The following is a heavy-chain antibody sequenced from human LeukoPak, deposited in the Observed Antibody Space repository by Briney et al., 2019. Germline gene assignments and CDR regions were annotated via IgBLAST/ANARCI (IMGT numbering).Heavy chain of an antibody. CDR1: GYTFTSYD. CDR2: MNPNSGDT. V-gene: IGHV1-8*01. Sequence: ASVKVSCKASGYTFTSYDINWVRQATGQGLEWMGWMNPNSGDTGYAQKFQGRVTMTRNTSISTAYMELSSLRSEDTAVYYCARTRIAAAGGGFDPWGQGTLVTVSS. J-gene: IGHJ5*02. D-gene: IGHD6-13*01. CDR3: ARTRIAAAGGGFDP.